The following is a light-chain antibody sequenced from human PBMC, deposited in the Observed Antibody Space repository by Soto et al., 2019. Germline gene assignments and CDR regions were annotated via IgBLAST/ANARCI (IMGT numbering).Light chain of an antibody. Sequence: QSVLTQPPSVSEAPRQRVTISCSGSSYNIGNNAVNWYQQLPGKAPKLLIYYDDLLPAGVSDRFSGPKSGTSASLAISGLQSEDEADYYCAAWDDSLNGVVFGGGTKVTVL. CDR2: YDD. J-gene: IGLJ2*01. CDR1: SYNIGNNA. CDR3: AAWDDSLNGVV. V-gene: IGLV1-36*01.